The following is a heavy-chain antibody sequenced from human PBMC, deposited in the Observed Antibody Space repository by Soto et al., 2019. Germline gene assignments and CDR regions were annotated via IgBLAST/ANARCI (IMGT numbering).Heavy chain of an antibody. J-gene: IGHJ6*02. CDR2: IYYSGST. Sequence: QVQLQESGPGLVKPSQTLSLTCTVSGGSISSGGYYWTWIRQHPGKGLEWIGYIYYSGSTYYNPSLKSRVTIXVXTXXNQFSQKLSSVTAADTAVYYCARVCGGDCHYGMDVWGQGTTVTVSS. CDR3: ARVCGGDCHYGMDV. D-gene: IGHD2-21*02. CDR1: GGSISSGGYY. V-gene: IGHV4-31*03.